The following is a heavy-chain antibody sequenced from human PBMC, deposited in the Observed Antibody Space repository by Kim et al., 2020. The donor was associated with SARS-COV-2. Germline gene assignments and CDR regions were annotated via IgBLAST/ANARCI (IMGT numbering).Heavy chain of an antibody. J-gene: IGHJ4*02. V-gene: IGHV3-30*07. Sequence: SVKGRFTISRVNSKNTLYLQMNSLRAEDTAVYYCARDRGEYSSSWSWVDYWGQGTQVTVSS. D-gene: IGHD6-13*01. CDR3: ARDRGEYSSSWSWVDY.